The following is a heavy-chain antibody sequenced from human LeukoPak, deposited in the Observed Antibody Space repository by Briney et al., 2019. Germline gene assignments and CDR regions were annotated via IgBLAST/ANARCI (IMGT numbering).Heavy chain of an antibody. D-gene: IGHD6-19*01. CDR3: ARIGYSSGWPQIDY. CDR1: GGFISSSSYY. J-gene: IGHJ4*02. Sequence: SETLSLTCTVSGGFISSSSYYWGWIRQPPGKGLEWIGSIYYSGSTYYNPSLKSRVTISVDTSKNQLSLKLSSVTAADTAVYYCARIGYSSGWPQIDYWGQGTLVTVSS. CDR2: IYYSGST. V-gene: IGHV4-39*01.